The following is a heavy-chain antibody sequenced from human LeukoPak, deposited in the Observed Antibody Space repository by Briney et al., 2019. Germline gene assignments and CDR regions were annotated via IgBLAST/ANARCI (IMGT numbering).Heavy chain of an antibody. D-gene: IGHD2-21*02. CDR3: ARRGIVVVTATAGWFDS. Sequence: PSETLSLTCAVYGGSFSGYYWSWIRQPPGKGLEWIGEINHSGSTNYNPSLKSRVTISVDTSKKQFSLKLSSVTAADTAVYYCARRGIVVVTATAGWFDSWGQGTLVTVSS. V-gene: IGHV4-34*01. J-gene: IGHJ5*01. CDR2: INHSGST. CDR1: GGSFSGYY.